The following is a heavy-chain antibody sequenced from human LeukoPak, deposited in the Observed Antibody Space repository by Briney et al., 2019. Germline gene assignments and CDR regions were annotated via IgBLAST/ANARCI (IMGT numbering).Heavy chain of an antibody. CDR2: IYYRGST. D-gene: IGHD6-6*01. J-gene: IGHJ4*02. CDR3: ARGVAARPWDY. Sequence: SETLSLTCTVSGGSLSSYYWSWIRQPPGKGLEWIGYIYYRGSTNYNPSLKSRVTISVDRSKNQFSLKLSSVTAADTAVYYCARGVAARPWDYWGQGTLVTVSS. V-gene: IGHV4-59*12. CDR1: GGSLSSYY.